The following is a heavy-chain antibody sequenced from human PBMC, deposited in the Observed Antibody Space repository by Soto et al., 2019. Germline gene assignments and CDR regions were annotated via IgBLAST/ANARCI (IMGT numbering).Heavy chain of an antibody. J-gene: IGHJ6*02. CDR1: AFSLSTGGVG. V-gene: IGHV2-5*02. Sequence: QITLKESGPTLVKPTQTLTLTCTFSAFSLSTGGVGVGWIRQPPGKALEWLALIYWDDDKRYSPSLRSRLTITKDTYKNQVVLTKTNTDPVDTTTYYCIQSRCGGDCLQSYAAYYYGGIDVWGQGTTVTVCS. D-gene: IGHD2-21*02. CDR2: IYWDDDK. CDR3: IQSRCGGDCLQSYAAYYYGGIDV.